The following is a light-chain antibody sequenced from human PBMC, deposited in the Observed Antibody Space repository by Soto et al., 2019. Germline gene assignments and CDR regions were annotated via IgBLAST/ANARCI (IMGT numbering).Light chain of an antibody. Sequence: QSALTQAASVSGSPGQSITISCTGTSGDVGGYNYVSWYQQFPGKVPKLLIYNVSNRPSGVSNRFSGSKSGNTASLTISGLQAEDEADYFCTSSTSGSLYVFXTGTKVTVL. CDR1: SGDVGGYNY. CDR2: NVS. CDR3: TSSTSGSLYV. V-gene: IGLV2-14*01. J-gene: IGLJ1*01.